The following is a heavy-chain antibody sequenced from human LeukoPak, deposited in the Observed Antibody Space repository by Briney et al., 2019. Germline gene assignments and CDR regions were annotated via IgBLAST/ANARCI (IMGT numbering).Heavy chain of an antibody. J-gene: IGHJ4*02. D-gene: IGHD5-24*01. CDR3: ARARRDGYNKTPDY. CDR2: IYYSGST. CDR1: GGSISSYY. V-gene: IGHV4-59*01. Sequence: PSETLSLTCTVPGGSISSYYWSWIRQPPGKGLEWIGYIYYSGSTNYNPSLKSRVTISVGTSKNQFSLKLGSVTAADTAVYYCARARRDGYNKTPDYWGQGTLVTVSS.